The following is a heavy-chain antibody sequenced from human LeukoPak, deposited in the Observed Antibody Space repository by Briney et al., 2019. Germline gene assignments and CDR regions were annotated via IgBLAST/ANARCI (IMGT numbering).Heavy chain of an antibody. D-gene: IGHD5-24*01. CDR1: GVSICSSSYY. CDR2: LYNRGNS. Sequence: PSETLSLTSTVSGVSICSSSYYRGSIRQPPGKGLEWIGSLYNRGNSYYSPSRKTSAAIPVNTSNNQISLKLSSENAADTAVYYCARLVSDGYNLSYFDNWGQGTLVTVSS. V-gene: IGHV4-39*01. J-gene: IGHJ4*02. CDR3: ARLVSDGYNLSYFDN.